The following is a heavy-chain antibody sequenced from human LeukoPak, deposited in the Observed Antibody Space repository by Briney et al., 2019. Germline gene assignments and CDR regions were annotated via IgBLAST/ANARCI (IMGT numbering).Heavy chain of an antibody. CDR2: ISGSGGST. J-gene: IGHJ4*02. CDR1: GFTFSNYA. CDR3: AKDTYGFWSGFDY. Sequence: QAGGSLRLSCAASGFTFSNYAVSWVRQAPGKGLAWVSTISGSGGSTYYTGSVKGRFTISRDNSKNTLYLQMNSLRAEDTAIYYCAKDTYGFWSGFDYWGRGTLVTVSS. D-gene: IGHD3-3*01. V-gene: IGHV3-23*01.